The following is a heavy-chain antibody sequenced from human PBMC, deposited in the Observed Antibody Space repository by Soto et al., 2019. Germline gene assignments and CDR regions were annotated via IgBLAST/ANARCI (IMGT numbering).Heavy chain of an antibody. V-gene: IGHV3-23*05. CDR2: IDTSGSST. D-gene: IGHD2-2*01. Sequence: EVQLLESGGGLVQPGGSRRLSGAASGFTFSSYAMGWVRQAPGKGLEWVSGIDTSGSSTYYADSVKGRFTISRDNSKNTLYLQIDSLRDEDTAIYYCAKNNPFLLIPAADFWGQGTLVTVSS. CDR1: GFTFSSYA. CDR3: AKNNPFLLIPAADF. J-gene: IGHJ4*02.